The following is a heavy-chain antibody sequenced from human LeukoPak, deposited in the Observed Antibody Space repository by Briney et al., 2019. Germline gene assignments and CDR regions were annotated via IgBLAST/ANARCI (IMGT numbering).Heavy chain of an antibody. J-gene: IGHJ4*02. CDR1: GGSFSGYY. V-gene: IGHV4-34*01. CDR3: ARRQTSSSYYFVY. D-gene: IGHD6-6*01. Sequence: SETLSLTCAVYGGSFSGYYWSWIRQPPGKGLEWIGEINHSGSTNYNPSLKSRVTISVDTSKNQFSLKLSSVTAADTAVYYCARRQTSSSYYFVYWGQGTLVTVSS. CDR2: INHSGST.